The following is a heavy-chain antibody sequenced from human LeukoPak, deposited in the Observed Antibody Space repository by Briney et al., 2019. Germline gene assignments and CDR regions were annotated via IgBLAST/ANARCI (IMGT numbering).Heavy chain of an antibody. J-gene: IGHJ4*02. Sequence: SETLSLTSTVSGGSISSYYWSWIRQPPGKGLEWIGYIYYSGSTNYNPSLKSRVTISVDTSKNQFSLKLRSVTAADTAVYYCARRMKGSGSYYYFDYWGQGTLVTVSS. D-gene: IGHD1-26*01. CDR1: GGSISSYY. CDR2: IYYSGST. CDR3: ARRMKGSGSYYYFDY. V-gene: IGHV4-59*08.